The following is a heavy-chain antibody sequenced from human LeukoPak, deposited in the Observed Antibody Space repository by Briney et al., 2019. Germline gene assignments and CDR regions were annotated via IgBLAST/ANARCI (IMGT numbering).Heavy chain of an antibody. CDR3: ARERKVTVTTYYFDY. J-gene: IGHJ4*02. CDR2: IYYSGST. CDR1: GGSISSGDYY. Sequence: SGTLSLTCTVSGGSISSGDYYWSWIRQPPGKGLEWIGYIYYSGSTYYNPSLKSRVTISVDTSKNQFSLKLSSVTAADTAVYYCARERKVTVTTYYFDYWGQGTLVTVSS. V-gene: IGHV4-30-4*01. D-gene: IGHD4-17*01.